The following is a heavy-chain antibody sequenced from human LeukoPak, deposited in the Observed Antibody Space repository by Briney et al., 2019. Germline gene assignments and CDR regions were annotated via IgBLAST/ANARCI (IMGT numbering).Heavy chain of an antibody. J-gene: IGHJ4*02. Sequence: GGSLRLSCAASGFTVSSNYMSWVRQAPGKGLEWVSVIYSGGSTYYADSVKCRFTISRDKSKNTVYLQMNSLRAEDMAVYYCAMHTYYYDSSGYYWGQGTLVTVSS. CDR3: AMHTYYYDSSGYY. D-gene: IGHD3-22*01. V-gene: IGHV3-66*02. CDR2: IYSGGST. CDR1: GFTVSSNY.